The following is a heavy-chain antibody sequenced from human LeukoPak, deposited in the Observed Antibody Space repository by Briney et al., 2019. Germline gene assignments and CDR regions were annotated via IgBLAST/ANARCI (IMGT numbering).Heavy chain of an antibody. Sequence: SETLSLTCTVSGGSIISSDHHWGWVRQPPGKGLEWIGTISYSGNTDYNPPLRSRVTISVDTSNNQFSLRLGSVTAADTAVYHCARHCCSGPAKRVFDIWGQGTMVTVSS. J-gene: IGHJ3*02. V-gene: IGHV4-39*01. CDR1: GGSIISSDHH. CDR3: ARHCCSGPAKRVFDI. CDR2: ISYSGNT. D-gene: IGHD2-15*01.